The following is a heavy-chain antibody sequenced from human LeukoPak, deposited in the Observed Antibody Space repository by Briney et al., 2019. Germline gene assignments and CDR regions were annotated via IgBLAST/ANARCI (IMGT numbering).Heavy chain of an antibody. CDR2: LSGSGTSP. J-gene: IGHJ3*01. CDR1: GFTVGSYA. V-gene: IGHV3-23*01. Sequence: PGGSLRLSCAVSGFTVGSYAMSWVRQPPGKGLEWVSSLSGSGTSPYYADSVRGRFTISTDKSKNTLYLQMNSLRDEDTAVYFCVRDRDYAFDFWGQGTMVTVSS. CDR3: VRDRDYAFDF.